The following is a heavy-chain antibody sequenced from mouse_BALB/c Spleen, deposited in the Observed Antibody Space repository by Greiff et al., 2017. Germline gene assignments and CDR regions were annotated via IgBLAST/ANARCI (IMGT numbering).Heavy chain of an antibody. CDR1: GYTFTSYW. J-gene: IGHJ4*01. D-gene: IGHD1-1*01. Sequence: QVQLQQPGAELVKPGASVKLSCKASGYTFTSYWMHWVKQRPGHGLEWIGEINPSNGRTNYNEKFKGKATLTVDKSSSTAYMQLSSLTSEDSAVYDCALIREGYYAMDDWGQGTSVTVSS. V-gene: IGHV1S81*02. CDR2: INPSNGRT. CDR3: ALIREGYYAMDD.